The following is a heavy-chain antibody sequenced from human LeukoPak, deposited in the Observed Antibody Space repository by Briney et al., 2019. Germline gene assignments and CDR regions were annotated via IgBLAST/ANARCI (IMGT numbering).Heavy chain of an antibody. J-gene: IGHJ5*02. D-gene: IGHD1-14*01. CDR1: GASISSYY. CDR3: ARDSTGTAFDP. V-gene: IGHV4-4*07. Sequence: SETLSLTCIVSGASISSYYWSWIRHPAGKELEWIGRLQPSGATNYNPSLESRVTLSVDTSKNQFSLSLTSVTAADTAVYYCARDSTGTAFDPWGQGTLVTVSS. CDR2: LQPSGAT.